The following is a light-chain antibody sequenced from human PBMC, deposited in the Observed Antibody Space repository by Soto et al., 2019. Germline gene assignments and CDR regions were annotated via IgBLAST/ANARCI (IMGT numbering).Light chain of an antibody. J-gene: IGKJ4*01. V-gene: IGKV4-1*01. CDR1: QSVLYSSNNKNY. Sequence: DIVMTQSPDSLAVFLGERATINCKSSQSVLYSSNNKNYLAWYQQKPGQPPKLLIYWASTRESVVPDRFSGSGSGTDFTLTISSLQAEDVAVYYCQHYYSTPLTFGRGTKVEIK. CDR3: QHYYSTPLT. CDR2: WAS.